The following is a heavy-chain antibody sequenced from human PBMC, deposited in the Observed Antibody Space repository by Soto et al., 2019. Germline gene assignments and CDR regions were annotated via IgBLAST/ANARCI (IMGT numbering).Heavy chain of an antibody. CDR2: IYYSGST. CDR1: GGSIIGSSYH. Sequence: SETLSLTCTVSGGSIIGSSYHCGWIRQPPGKGLEWIGSIYYSGSTYYNPSLKSRVTISVDTSKNQFSLKLSSVTAADTAVYYCARHLRPTVLRYFDWLLFGAFDIWGQGTMVTV. CDR3: ARHLRPTVLRYFDWLLFGAFDI. J-gene: IGHJ3*02. V-gene: IGHV4-39*01. D-gene: IGHD3-9*01.